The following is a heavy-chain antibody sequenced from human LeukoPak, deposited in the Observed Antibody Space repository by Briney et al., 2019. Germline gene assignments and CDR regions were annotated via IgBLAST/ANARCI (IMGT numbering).Heavy chain of an antibody. CDR3: ARAEGVAVVGTLDY. V-gene: IGHV6-1*01. CDR2: TYYRSKWYN. Sequence: SQTLSLTCAISGDIVSSNSAAWNWIRQSPSRGLEWLGRTYYRSKWYNDYAVSVKSRITINPDTSKNQFSLQLNSVTPEDTAVYYCARAEGVAVVGTLDYWGQGTLVTVSS. D-gene: IGHD6-19*01. CDR1: GDIVSSNSAA. J-gene: IGHJ4*02.